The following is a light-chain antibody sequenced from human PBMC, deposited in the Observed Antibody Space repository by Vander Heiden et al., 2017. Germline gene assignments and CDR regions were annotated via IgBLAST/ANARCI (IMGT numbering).Light chain of an antibody. CDR1: KLVDKY. J-gene: IGLJ1*01. CDR3: QAWDSSTGV. CDR2: QVS. Sequence: SYELTQPPSVSVSPGQTASITCSGDKLVDKYACWYQQKPGQSPVLVIYQVSKRPSGIPERFSGSNSGNTATLTISGTQAMDEADYYCQAWDSSTGVFGTGTKVTVL. V-gene: IGLV3-1*01.